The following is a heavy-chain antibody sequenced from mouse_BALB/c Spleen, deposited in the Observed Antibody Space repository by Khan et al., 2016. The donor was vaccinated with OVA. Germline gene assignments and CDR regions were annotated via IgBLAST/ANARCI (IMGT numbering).Heavy chain of an antibody. Sequence: VQLQQSGTVPARPGASVKMSCKASGYSFTSYGWHWVTQRPGQGLEWIGVFYPGRRESRYNQKFKDRAKLTAVTSASTVYMELSSLTNEDSAVYYCTRSYCSFYFDYWGQGTTLTVSS. J-gene: IGHJ2*01. CDR2: FYPGRRES. CDR1: GYSFTSYG. CDR3: TRSYCSFYFDY. V-gene: IGHV1-5*01.